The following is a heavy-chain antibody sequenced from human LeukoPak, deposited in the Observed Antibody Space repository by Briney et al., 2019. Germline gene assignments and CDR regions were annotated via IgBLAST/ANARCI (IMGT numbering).Heavy chain of an antibody. V-gene: IGHV3-21*01. D-gene: IGHD1-26*01. J-gene: IGHJ3*02. CDR1: GFTFSSYS. Sequence: GGSLRLSCAASGFTFSSYSMNWVRQAPGKGLEWVSSISSGGRYIYYAVSVKGRFTISRDTAKSSLFLQMNSLTAEDTAVYYCAGGYHVRAAFDIWGQGTMVTVSS. CDR3: AGGYHVRAAFDI. CDR2: ISSGGRYI.